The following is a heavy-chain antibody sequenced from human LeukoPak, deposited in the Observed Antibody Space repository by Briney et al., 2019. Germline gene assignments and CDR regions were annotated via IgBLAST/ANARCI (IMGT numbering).Heavy chain of an antibody. V-gene: IGHV3-11*06. Sequence: GGSLRLSCAASGFTSSDYYMSWIRQAPGKGLEWVSYISSSSSYTNYADSVEGRFTISRDNAKNSLYLQMNSLRAEDTAVYYCARDHQSMDVWGQGTTVTVSS. J-gene: IGHJ6*02. CDR2: ISSSSSYT. CDR1: GFTSSDYY. CDR3: ARDHQSMDV.